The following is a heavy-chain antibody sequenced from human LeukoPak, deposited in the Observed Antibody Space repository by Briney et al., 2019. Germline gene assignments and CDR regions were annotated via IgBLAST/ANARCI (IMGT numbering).Heavy chain of an antibody. CDR3: ARDFEESRPGEYYYGMDV. V-gene: IGHV3-7*03. Sequence: PGGSLRLSCVASGFTFSSGWMSWVRQGPGEGLEWVANIRQDGYETYYVDSVKGRFTISRDNAKNSLYLQMNSLRSEDTAVYYCARDFEESRPGEYYYGMDVWGQGTMVTVSS. CDR2: IRQDGYET. J-gene: IGHJ6*02. D-gene: IGHD3-16*01. CDR1: GFTFSSGW.